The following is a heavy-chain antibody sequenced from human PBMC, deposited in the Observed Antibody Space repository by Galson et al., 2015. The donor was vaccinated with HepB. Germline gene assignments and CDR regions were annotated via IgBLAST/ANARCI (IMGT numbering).Heavy chain of an antibody. CDR3: AKGGPGQRNMMINRILGFDP. V-gene: IGHV3-30*18. CDR2: ISYDGSFR. CDR1: GFSFSNYG. Sequence: SPRLSCASSGFSFSNYGIHWVRQAPGKGLEWMAVISYDGSFRYYADSVKGRFTVSRDSSRSMLYLQMNSLRVEDTAVYYWAKGGPGQRNMMINRILGFDPWGQGTQVTVAS. D-gene: IGHD2/OR15-2a*01. J-gene: IGHJ5*02.